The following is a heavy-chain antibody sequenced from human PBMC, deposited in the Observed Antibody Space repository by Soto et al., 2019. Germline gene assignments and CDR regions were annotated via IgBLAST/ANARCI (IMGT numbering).Heavy chain of an antibody. Sequence: QITLRESGPTLVKPTQTLTLTCNISGFSLSTSGVGVGWIRQPPGKALEWLAIIYWDDEERYSPSLRSRLTVPKDTPKNQVVPTMTNMDPVDTATYYCAHRTYFTSGRQFDYWGQGTLVTVSS. D-gene: IGHD3-10*01. CDR1: GFSLSTSGVG. CDR3: AHRTYFTSGRQFDY. V-gene: IGHV2-5*02. J-gene: IGHJ4*02. CDR2: IYWDDEE.